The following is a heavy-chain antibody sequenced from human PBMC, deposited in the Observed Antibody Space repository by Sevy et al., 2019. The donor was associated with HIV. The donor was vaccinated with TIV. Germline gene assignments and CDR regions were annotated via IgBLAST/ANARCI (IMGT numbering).Heavy chain of an antibody. D-gene: IGHD3-10*01. CDR2: IRYDGSNK. J-gene: IGHJ4*02. CDR3: AKERKDGSGSYYLDY. Sequence: GGSLRLSCAASGFTFSSYGMHWVRQAPGKGLEWVAVIRYDGSNKYYADSVKGRFTISRDNSKNTLYLQMNSLRAEDTAVYYCAKERKDGSGSYYLDYWGQGTLVTVSS. V-gene: IGHV3-30*02. CDR1: GFTFSSYG.